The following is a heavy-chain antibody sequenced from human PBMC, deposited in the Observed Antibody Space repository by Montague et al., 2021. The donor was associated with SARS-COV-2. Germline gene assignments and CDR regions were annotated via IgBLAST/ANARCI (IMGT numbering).Heavy chain of an antibody. CDR2: IYKSEKT. D-gene: IGHD6-19*01. J-gene: IGHJ5*02. V-gene: IGHV4-59*08. CDR3: ARNIGWYSHDR. CDR1: GDSISRYY. Sequence: SETLSLTCTVSGDSISRYYWTWIRQSPGRGLEWIGYIYKSEKTNYNPSLKSRVTISEDTSKNQFSLKLRSVTAADTAVYYCARNIGWYSHDRWGQGTPVTVSS.